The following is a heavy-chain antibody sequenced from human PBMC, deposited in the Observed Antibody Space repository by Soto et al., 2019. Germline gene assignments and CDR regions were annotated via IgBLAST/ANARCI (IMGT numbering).Heavy chain of an antibody. CDR2: TYNGAST. CDR1: GGSISSYY. Sequence: QVQLQESGPGLVKPSETLSLTCIVSGGSISSYYWTWTRQPPGKGLEWIGCTYNGASTDYNPSLKSRVTISVDTSKNQFSLKLTSVTAADTAVYYCARDDSERPATYWGQGTLVTVSS. J-gene: IGHJ4*02. D-gene: IGHD3-10*01. V-gene: IGHV4-59*01. CDR3: ARDDSERPATY.